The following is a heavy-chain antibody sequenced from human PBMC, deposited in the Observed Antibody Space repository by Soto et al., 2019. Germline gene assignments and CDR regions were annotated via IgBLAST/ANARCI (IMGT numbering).Heavy chain of an antibody. Sequence: PGGSLRLSCAASGFTFSSYAMSWVRQAPGKGLEWVSAISGSGGSTYYADSVKGRFTISRDNSKNTLYQQMNSLRAEETAVYYCAKDQVQRERRSGYNWFDPWGQGTLVTVSS. CDR3: AKDQVQRERRSGYNWFDP. CDR1: GFTFSSYA. J-gene: IGHJ5*02. CDR2: ISGSGGST. V-gene: IGHV3-23*01. D-gene: IGHD1-1*01.